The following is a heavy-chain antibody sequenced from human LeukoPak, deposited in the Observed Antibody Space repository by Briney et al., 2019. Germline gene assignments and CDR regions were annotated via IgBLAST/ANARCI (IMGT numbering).Heavy chain of an antibody. CDR2: INHSGST. CDR3: AVRRFSNRWFDP. D-gene: IGHD2/OR15-2a*01. J-gene: IGHJ5*02. V-gene: IGHV4-4*02. CDR1: GGSISSSNW. Sequence: SGTLSLTCAVSGGSISSSNWWSWVRQPPGKGLEWIGEINHSGSTNYNPSLKSRVTISVDTSKNQFSLKLSSVTAADTAVYYCAVRRFSNRWFDPWGQGTLVTVSS.